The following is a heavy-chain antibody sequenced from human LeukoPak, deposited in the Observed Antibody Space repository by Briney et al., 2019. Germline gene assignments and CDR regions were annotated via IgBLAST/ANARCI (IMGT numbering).Heavy chain of an antibody. Sequence: GGSLRLSCAASGFTFSSYGMHWVRQAPGKGLEWVAFIRYDGSNKYYADSVKGRFTISRDNSKNTLYLHVNSLRAEDTAVYYCAKDIITMIRGVIGLPDYWGQGTQVTVSS. J-gene: IGHJ4*02. CDR2: IRYDGSNK. D-gene: IGHD3-10*01. CDR3: AKDIITMIRGVIGLPDY. CDR1: GFTFSSYG. V-gene: IGHV3-30*02.